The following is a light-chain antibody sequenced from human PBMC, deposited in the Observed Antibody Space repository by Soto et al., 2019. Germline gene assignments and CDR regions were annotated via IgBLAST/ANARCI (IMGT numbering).Light chain of an antibody. CDR3: QQSNSFPYT. CDR1: QPINTW. CDR2: AAS. Sequence: IQMTQSPSTLSASVGGRFTITCRASQPINTWLCWYQQKPWXAPNLLXYAASTLHRGAPSRFSGRGSGTDFSLTIRNLEPEDFATYYCQQSNSFPYTFGQGTKVDIK. J-gene: IGKJ2*01. V-gene: IGKV1-12*01.